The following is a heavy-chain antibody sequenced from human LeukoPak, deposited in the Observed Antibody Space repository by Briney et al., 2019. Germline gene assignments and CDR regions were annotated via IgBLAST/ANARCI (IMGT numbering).Heavy chain of an antibody. CDR2: ISWDGGST. J-gene: IGHJ4*02. D-gene: IGHD6-13*01. CDR1: GFTFDDYT. CDR3: AKEQYSSSWFRGTFDY. Sequence: PGGSLRLSCAASGFTFDDYTMHWVRQAPGKGLEWVSLISWDGGSTYYADSVKGRFTISRDNSKNSLYLQMNSLRTEDTALYYCAKEQYSSSWFRGTFDYWGQGTLVTVSS. V-gene: IGHV3-43*01.